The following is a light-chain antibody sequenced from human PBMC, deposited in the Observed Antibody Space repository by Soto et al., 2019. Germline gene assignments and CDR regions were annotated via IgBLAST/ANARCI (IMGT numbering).Light chain of an antibody. CDR3: CSYAGSSTLV. CDR2: EGS. J-gene: IGLJ2*01. Sequence: QSALTQPASVSGSPGQSITISCTGTSSDVGNYNLVSWYQHHPGKAPKLMIYEGSKRPSGVSNRFSGSQSGNTASRTISGLQAEDEADYYCCSYAGSSTLVFGGGTKVTVL. V-gene: IGLV2-23*01. CDR1: SSDVGNYNL.